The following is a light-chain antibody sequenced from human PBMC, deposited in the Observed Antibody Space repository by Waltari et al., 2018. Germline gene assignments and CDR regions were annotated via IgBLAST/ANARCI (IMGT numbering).Light chain of an antibody. Sequence: IQMTRSPFPVSTCVNETVPLTCRASQDIGNRLARYQQKPGKAPNLLIYGTSSLQTGAPSRFSGSGSGTEFTLTISSLQPEDFGTYYCQQGNSFPITFGPGTKVEIK. CDR1: QDIGNR. J-gene: IGKJ3*01. CDR2: GTS. V-gene: IGKV1-12*01. CDR3: QQGNSFPIT.